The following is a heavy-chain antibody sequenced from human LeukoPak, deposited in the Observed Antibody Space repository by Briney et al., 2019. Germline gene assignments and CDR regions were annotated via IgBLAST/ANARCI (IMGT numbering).Heavy chain of an antibody. CDR3: ARDADTAMADY. Sequence: PGRSLRLSCAASGFTFSSYAMHWVRQAPGKGLEWVAVISYDGSNKYYADSVKGRFTISRDNSKNTLYLQMNSLRAEDTAVYYCARDADTAMADYWGQGTLVTVSS. D-gene: IGHD5-18*01. J-gene: IGHJ4*02. CDR1: GFTFSSYA. V-gene: IGHV3-30-3*01. CDR2: ISYDGSNK.